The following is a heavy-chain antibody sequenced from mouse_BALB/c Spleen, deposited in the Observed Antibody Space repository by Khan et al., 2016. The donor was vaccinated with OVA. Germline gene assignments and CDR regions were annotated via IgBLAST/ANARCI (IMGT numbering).Heavy chain of an antibody. Sequence: EVQLQESGPELVKPGASGKMSCKASGYTFTSYVMHWVRQKPGQGLEWIGYIYPYNDDIKYNEKIKGKATLTSDKSSSTAYMELTSLSSEDSAVYYCARNYGYDVYFDYWGQGTTLTVSS. V-gene: IGHV1S136*01. CDR1: GYTFTSYV. CDR3: ARNYGYDVYFDY. D-gene: IGHD2-14*01. J-gene: IGHJ2*01. CDR2: IYPYNDDI.